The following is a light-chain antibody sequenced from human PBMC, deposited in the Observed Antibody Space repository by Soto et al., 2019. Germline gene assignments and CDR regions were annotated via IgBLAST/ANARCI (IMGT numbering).Light chain of an antibody. CDR3: QQHINWPLT. CDR1: QTVSSS. V-gene: IGKV3-11*01. J-gene: IGKJ4*01. CDR2: EAS. Sequence: DIVLTQSPAPLSLSPGERATLSCMASQTVSSSLAWYQQKPGQAPRLLIYEASNRATGIPARFSGSGSGADLTLTISSLEPEDFALYYCQQHINWPLTLGGGTKVDI.